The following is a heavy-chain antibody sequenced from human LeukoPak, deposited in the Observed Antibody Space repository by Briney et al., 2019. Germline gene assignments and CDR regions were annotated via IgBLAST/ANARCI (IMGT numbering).Heavy chain of an antibody. J-gene: IGHJ4*02. CDR3: AKDIAPQILTDSGSSFDY. V-gene: IGHV3-23*01. D-gene: IGHD1-26*01. CDR2: ISGSGGST. CDR1: GFTFSSYA. Sequence: QTGGSLRLSCAASGFTFSSYAMSWVRQAPGKGLEWVSAISGSGGSTYYADSVKGRFTISRDNSKNTLYLQMNSLRAEDTAVYYCAKDIAPQILTDSGSSFDYWGQGTLVTVSS.